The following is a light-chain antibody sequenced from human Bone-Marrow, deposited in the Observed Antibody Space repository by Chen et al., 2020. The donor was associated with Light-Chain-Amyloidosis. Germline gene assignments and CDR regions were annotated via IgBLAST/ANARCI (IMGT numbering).Light chain of an antibody. Sequence: DIVMTPPPVSLAVSLGERATINCKSSQSVYGSDNRNYLAWYQQKPGQPLKVLFYWASTRESGVPDRFSCSGSGTDFTLTISSLQAEDVAVYYCQQYFSLPITFGQGTRLEIK. CDR1: QSVYGSDNRNY. J-gene: IGKJ5*01. CDR2: WAS. V-gene: IGKV4-1*01. CDR3: QQYFSLPIT.